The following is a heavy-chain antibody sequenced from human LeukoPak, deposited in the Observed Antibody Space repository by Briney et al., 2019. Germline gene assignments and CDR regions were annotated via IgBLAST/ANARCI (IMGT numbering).Heavy chain of an antibody. CDR2: INPNSGGT. V-gene: IGHV1-2*02. CDR1: GYNFPAYF. D-gene: IGHD6-19*01. Sequence: GASVKVSCKAAGYNFPAYFVHWVRQAPGQGLEWMGWINPNSGGTNYAQKFQGRVTMTRDTSISTAYMELSRLRSDDTAVYYCARAGPDYSSGWSLAFDYWGQGTLVTVSS. J-gene: IGHJ4*02. CDR3: ARAGPDYSSGWSLAFDY.